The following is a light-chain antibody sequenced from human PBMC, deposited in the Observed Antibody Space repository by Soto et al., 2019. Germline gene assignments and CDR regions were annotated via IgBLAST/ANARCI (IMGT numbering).Light chain of an antibody. CDR3: QQYSNWPSWT. V-gene: IGKV1-39*01. Sequence: DVHITHSRSSLSSSVLYIFTITCLSSQSVTTYLNWYQQKPGRAPDLLIYAASTRAPGISARFSGSGSGTEFTLTISSLQSEDFAVYYCQQYSNWPSWTFGQGTKVDIK. J-gene: IGKJ1*01. CDR2: AAS. CDR1: QSVTTY.